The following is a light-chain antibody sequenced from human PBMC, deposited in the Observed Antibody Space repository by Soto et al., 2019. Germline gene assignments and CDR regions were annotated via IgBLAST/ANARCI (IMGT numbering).Light chain of an antibody. Sequence: DIQLTQSPSFLSASVGDRVTITCRASQGTSSYLAWYQQKPGKAPRLLIYAASTLQSGVPPRFSGSGSGTEFTLTISSLQPEDFTTYYCQQLYSYPITFGQGTRLEIK. CDR2: AAS. CDR3: QQLYSYPIT. V-gene: IGKV1-9*01. CDR1: QGTSSY. J-gene: IGKJ5*01.